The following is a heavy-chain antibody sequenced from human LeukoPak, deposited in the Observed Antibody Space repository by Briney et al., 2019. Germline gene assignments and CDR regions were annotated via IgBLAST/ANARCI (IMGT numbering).Heavy chain of an antibody. D-gene: IGHD5-18*01. J-gene: IGHJ4*02. Sequence: GGSLRLSCAASGFTFSSYSMNWVRQAPGKGLEWVSSIGTTSNSMYYADSLKGRFTISRDNAESSLYLQMNSLRVEDTAVYFWAREGITAMADAWNDYWGQGTLVTVSS. CDR3: AREGITAMADAWNDY. V-gene: IGHV3-21*01. CDR2: IGTTSNSM. CDR1: GFTFSSYS.